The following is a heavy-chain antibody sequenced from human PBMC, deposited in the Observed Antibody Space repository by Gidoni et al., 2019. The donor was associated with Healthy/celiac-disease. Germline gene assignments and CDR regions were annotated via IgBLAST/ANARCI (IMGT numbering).Heavy chain of an antibody. CDR3: AWSGYYGLFDY. CDR1: AGTFSSYA. D-gene: IGHD3-3*01. J-gene: IGHJ4*02. V-gene: IGHV1-69*06. CDR2: IIPIFGTA. Sequence: QLQLHQSETELTKPGSSVKVSCKASAGTFSSYAISCVRQAPGQGLEWMGGIIPIFGTANYAQKIQGRVTITADKSTSTAYMELSSLRSEDTAVYYCAWSGYYGLFDYWGQGTLVTVSS.